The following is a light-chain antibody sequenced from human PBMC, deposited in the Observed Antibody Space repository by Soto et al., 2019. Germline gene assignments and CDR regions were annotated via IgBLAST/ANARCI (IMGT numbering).Light chain of an antibody. CDR2: DVT. V-gene: IGLV2-11*01. CDR3: CSYAGSYTWV. CDR1: SSDVGGYNY. Sequence: SCTGTSSDVGGYNYVSWYEQHPVKAPKLMIYDVTKRPSGVPDRFSGSKSGNTASLTISGLQAEDEADYYCCSYAGSYTWVFGTGTKLTVL. J-gene: IGLJ1*01.